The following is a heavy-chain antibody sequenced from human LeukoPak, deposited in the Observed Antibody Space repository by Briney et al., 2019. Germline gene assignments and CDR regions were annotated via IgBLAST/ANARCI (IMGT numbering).Heavy chain of an antibody. D-gene: IGHD4-17*01. V-gene: IGHV4-61*01. CDR2: IYYSGST. Sequence: SETLSLTCTVSGGSVGSNTYYWSWIRQPPGKGLEWIGYIYYSGSTNYNPSLKSRVTISVDMSKNQFSLKLNSITAADTAVYYCARESGDQYFDYWGQGTLVTVSS. J-gene: IGHJ4*02. CDR1: GGSVGSNTYY. CDR3: ARESGDQYFDY.